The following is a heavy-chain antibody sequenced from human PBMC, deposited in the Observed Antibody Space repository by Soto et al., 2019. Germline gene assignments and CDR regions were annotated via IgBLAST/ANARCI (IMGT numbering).Heavy chain of an antibody. CDR2: ISYDGSNK. Sequence: GGSLRLSCAASGFTFSSYGMHWVRQAPGKGLEWVAVISYDGSNKYYADSVKGRFTISRDNSKNTLYLQMNSLRAEDTAVYYCAKDRSPAGTYYYYGMDVWGQGTTVTVSS. CDR1: GFTFSSYG. CDR3: AKDRSPAGTYYYYGMDV. V-gene: IGHV3-30*18. J-gene: IGHJ6*02. D-gene: IGHD6-13*01.